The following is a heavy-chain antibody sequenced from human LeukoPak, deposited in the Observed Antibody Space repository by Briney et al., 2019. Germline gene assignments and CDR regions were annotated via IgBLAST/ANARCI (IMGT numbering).Heavy chain of an antibody. CDR1: GGSFSGYY. D-gene: IGHD3-16*01. CDR2: INHSGST. J-gene: IGHJ2*01. Sequence: SETLSLTCAVYGGSFSGYYWSWIRQPPGKGLEWIGEINHSGSTNYNPSLKSRVTISVDTSKNQFSLKLSSVTAADTAVYYCARERSYYDYVWRRYYWYFDLWGRGTLVTVSS. CDR3: ARERSYYDYVWRRYYWYFDL. V-gene: IGHV4-34*01.